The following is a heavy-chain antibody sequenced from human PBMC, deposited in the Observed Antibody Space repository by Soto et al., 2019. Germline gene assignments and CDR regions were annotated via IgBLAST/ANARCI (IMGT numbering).Heavy chain of an antibody. CDR3: ARWGTTGGLDV. V-gene: IGHV3-30*19. CDR2: TSYDGSDK. J-gene: IGHJ1*01. D-gene: IGHD3-16*01. CDR1: GFTFRSYV. Sequence: QVQLVESGGGVVQPGTSLRVSCVGSGFTFRSYVIHWVRQAPGKGLEWVARTSYDGSDKYYDDSVRGRFTISRDNSRNTVDLQMDSLRLEDTALYYCARWGTTGGLDVWGQGTLVSVSS.